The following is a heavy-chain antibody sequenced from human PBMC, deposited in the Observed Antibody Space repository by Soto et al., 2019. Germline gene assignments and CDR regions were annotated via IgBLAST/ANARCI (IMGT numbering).Heavy chain of an antibody. J-gene: IGHJ5*02. V-gene: IGHV4-30-4*01. D-gene: IGHD5-12*01. CDR1: GGPISSGDYY. Sequence: SETXSLTCTVSGGPISSGDYYWSWIRQPPGKGLEWIGYIYYSGSTYYNPSLESRVTISVDTSKNQFSLNLSSVTAADTAMYYCARAGVATIYPGNNWFDPWGQGTLVTVSS. CDR2: IYYSGST. CDR3: ARAGVATIYPGNNWFDP.